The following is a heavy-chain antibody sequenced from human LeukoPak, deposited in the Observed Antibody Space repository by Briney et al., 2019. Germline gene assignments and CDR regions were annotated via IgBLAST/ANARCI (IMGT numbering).Heavy chain of an antibody. V-gene: IGHV3-74*01. Sequence: PGGSLRLSCAASGFTFSSYWMHWVRQAPGKGLVWVSRINTDGSSTSYADSVKGRFTISRDNAKNTLYLQMNSLRAEDTAVYYCARHYGDYILGFDFWGQGTLVTVAS. CDR3: ARHYGDYILGFDF. D-gene: IGHD4-17*01. J-gene: IGHJ4*02. CDR1: GFTFSSYW. CDR2: INTDGSST.